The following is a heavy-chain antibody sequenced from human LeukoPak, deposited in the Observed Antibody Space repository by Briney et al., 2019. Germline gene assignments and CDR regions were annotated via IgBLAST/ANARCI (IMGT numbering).Heavy chain of an antibody. J-gene: IGHJ4*02. CDR1: GFTFSSYA. CDR3: AKLWFGEFPWGWYFDY. V-gene: IGHV3-30-3*02. CDR2: ISYDGSNK. D-gene: IGHD3-10*01. Sequence: QTGGSLRLSCAASGFTFSSYAMHWVRQAPGKGLEWVALISYDGSNKYYADSVKGRFTISRDNSKNTLYLQMNSLRAEDTAVYYCAKLWFGEFPWGWYFDYWGQGTLVTVSS.